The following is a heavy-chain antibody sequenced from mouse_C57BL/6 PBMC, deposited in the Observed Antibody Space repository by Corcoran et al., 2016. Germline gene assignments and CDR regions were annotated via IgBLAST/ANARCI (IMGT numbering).Heavy chain of an antibody. V-gene: IGHV3-6*01. CDR2: ISYDGSN. D-gene: IGHD1-1*01. Sequence: DVQLQESGPGLVKPSQSLSLTCSVTGYSITSGYYWNWIRQFPGNKLEWMGYISYDGSNNYNPSLKNRISITRDTSKNQFFLKLNSVTTEDTATYYCARGGYGSSFPWFAYWGQGTLVTVSA. CDR3: ARGGYGSSFPWFAY. CDR1: GYSITSGYY. J-gene: IGHJ3*01.